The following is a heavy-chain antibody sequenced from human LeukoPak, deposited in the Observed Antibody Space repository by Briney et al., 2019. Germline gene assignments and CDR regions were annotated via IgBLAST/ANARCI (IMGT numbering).Heavy chain of an antibody. CDR2: ICYSGST. J-gene: IGHJ5*02. V-gene: IGHV4-39*07. CDR1: GGSISSSSYY. CDR3: AREGGAAANWFEP. Sequence: PSETLSLTCTVSGGSISSSSYYWGWIRQPPGKGLEWIGSICYSGSTYYNPSLKSRVTISVDTSKNQFSLKLSSVTAADTAVYYCAREGGAAANWFEPWGQGTLVTVSS. D-gene: IGHD6-13*01.